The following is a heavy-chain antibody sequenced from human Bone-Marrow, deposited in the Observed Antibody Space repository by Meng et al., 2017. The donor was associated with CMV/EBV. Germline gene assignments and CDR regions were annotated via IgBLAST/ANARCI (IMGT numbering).Heavy chain of an antibody. Sequence: ASVKVSCKASGYTFTGYYMHWVRQAPGQGLEWMGWINPNSGGTNYAQKFQGRVTMTRDTSISTAYMELSSLRSEDTAVYYCARASAPIVVVPAAILVVGAFDIWGQGTMVTV. D-gene: IGHD2-2*02. CDR3: ARASAPIVVVPAAILVVGAFDI. CDR1: GYTFTGYY. V-gene: IGHV1-2*02. CDR2: INPNSGGT. J-gene: IGHJ3*02.